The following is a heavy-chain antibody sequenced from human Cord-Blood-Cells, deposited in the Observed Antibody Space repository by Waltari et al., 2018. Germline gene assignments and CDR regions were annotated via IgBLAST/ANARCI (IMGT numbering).Heavy chain of an antibody. D-gene: IGHD6-19*01. CDR3: AREGHSSGWSFDY. J-gene: IGHJ4*02. V-gene: IGHV3-53*01. CDR2: TYSGGST. Sequence: LRLSCAASGFTVSSNYMSWVRQAPGKGLEWVSVTYSGGSTYYADSVKGRFTISRDNSKNTLYLQMNSLRAEDTAVYYCAREGHSSGWSFDYWGQGTLVTVSS. CDR1: GFTVSSNY.